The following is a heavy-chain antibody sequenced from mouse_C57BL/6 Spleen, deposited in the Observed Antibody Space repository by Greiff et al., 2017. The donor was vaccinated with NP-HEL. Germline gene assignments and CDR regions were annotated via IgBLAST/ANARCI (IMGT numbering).Heavy chain of an antibody. CDR2: ISSGSSTI. V-gene: IGHV5-17*01. CDR1: GFTFSDYG. D-gene: IGHD2-2*01. Sequence: EVRLVESGGGLVKPGGSLKLSCAASGFTFSDYGMHWVRQAPEKGLEWVAYISSGSSTIYYADTVKGRVTIARDNAKNTLFLQMTSLRSEDTAMYYCARRGGYDGYYAMDYWGQGTSVTVSS. CDR3: ARRGGYDGYYAMDY. J-gene: IGHJ4*01.